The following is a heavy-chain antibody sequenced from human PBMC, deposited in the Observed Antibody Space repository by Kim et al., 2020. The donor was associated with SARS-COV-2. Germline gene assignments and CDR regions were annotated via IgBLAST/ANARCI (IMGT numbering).Heavy chain of an antibody. Sequence: ASVKVSCKASGYTFTSYDINWVRQATGQGLEWMGWMNPNSGNTGYAQKFQGRVTMTRNTSISTAYMELSSLRSEDTAVYYCARANWKAGDAFDIWGQGTMVTVSS. CDR2: MNPNSGNT. J-gene: IGHJ3*02. CDR3: ARANWKAGDAFDI. V-gene: IGHV1-8*01. D-gene: IGHD1-1*01. CDR1: GYTFTSYD.